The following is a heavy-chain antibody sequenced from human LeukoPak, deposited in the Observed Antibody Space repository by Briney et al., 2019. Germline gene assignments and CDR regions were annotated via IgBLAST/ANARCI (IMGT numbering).Heavy chain of an antibody. J-gene: IGHJ4*02. Sequence: ASVKVSCKASGYTFTAYYMHWVRQAPGQRPEWMGWINPTSGGTDYAQEYQGRVTMTRDTSISTAYMELSSLTSDDTAVYYCAKDRYCAGGRCFRLGPDYWGQGALVTVSS. CDR1: GYTFTAYY. CDR2: INPTSGGT. D-gene: IGHD2-15*01. V-gene: IGHV1-2*02. CDR3: AKDRYCAGGRCFRLGPDY.